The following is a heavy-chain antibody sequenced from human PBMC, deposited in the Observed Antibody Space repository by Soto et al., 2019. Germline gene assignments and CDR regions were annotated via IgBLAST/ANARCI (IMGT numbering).Heavy chain of an antibody. CDR1: GFTFTNYG. J-gene: IGHJ6*03. D-gene: IGHD6-25*01. V-gene: IGHV1-18*01. CDR3: ARDSGAEVVAPPEARYMDV. Sequence: QVNLVQSGAEVKRPGASVKISCKASGFTFTNYGFSWVRLAPGQGLEWLGWISSFNGNTNYPQKNQGTITITTATSTITVYMELRSLTPDDTSVYFCARDSGAEVVAPPEARYMDVWGKGTTVTVSS. CDR2: ISSFNGNT.